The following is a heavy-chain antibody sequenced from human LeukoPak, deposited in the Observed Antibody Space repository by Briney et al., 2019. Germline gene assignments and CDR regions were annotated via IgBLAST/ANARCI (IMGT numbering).Heavy chain of an antibody. D-gene: IGHD3-10*01. J-gene: IGHJ6*02. CDR1: GGSFSSYY. CDR3: ARGLLWFGYYYYYGMDV. CDR2: IYYSGST. V-gene: IGHV4-59*01. Sequence: PSETLSLTCAVYGGSFSSYYWSWIRQPPGKGLEWIGYIYYSGSTNYNPSLKSRVTISVDTSKNQFSLKLSSVTAADTAVYYCARGLLWFGYYYYYGMDVWGQGTTVTVSS.